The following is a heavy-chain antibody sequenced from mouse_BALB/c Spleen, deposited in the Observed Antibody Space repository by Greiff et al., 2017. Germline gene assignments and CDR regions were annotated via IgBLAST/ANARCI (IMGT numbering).Heavy chain of an antibody. CDR2: ISYDGSN. CDR3: ARGDYGLWFAY. CDR1: GYSITSGYY. D-gene: IGHD1-2*01. J-gene: IGHJ3*01. V-gene: IGHV3-6*02. Sequence: EVKLVESGPGLVKPSQSLSLTCSVTGYSITSGYYWNWIRQFPGNKLEWMGYISYDGSNNYNPSLKNRISITRDTSKNQFFLKLNSVTTEDTATYYCARGDYGLWFAYWGQGTLVTVSA.